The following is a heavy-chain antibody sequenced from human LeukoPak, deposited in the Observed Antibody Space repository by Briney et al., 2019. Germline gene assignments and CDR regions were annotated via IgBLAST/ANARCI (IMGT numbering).Heavy chain of an antibody. CDR3: ARDTGWYTFGY. CDR2: ISYDGSNK. J-gene: IGHJ4*02. CDR1: GFTFSSYE. D-gene: IGHD6-19*01. Sequence: QSGGSLRLSCAASGFTFSSYEMNWVRQAPGKGLEWVAVISYDGSNKYYADSVKGRFTISRDNSKNTLYLQMNSLRAEDTAVYYCARDTGWYTFGYWGQGTLVTVSS. V-gene: IGHV3-30*04.